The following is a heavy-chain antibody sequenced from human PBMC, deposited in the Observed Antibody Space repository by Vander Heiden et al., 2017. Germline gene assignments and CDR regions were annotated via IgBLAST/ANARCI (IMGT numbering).Heavy chain of an antibody. J-gene: IGHJ5*02. CDR3: ARQGVLTIFRLNWFDP. CDR1: GGSISSRSYY. Sequence: QLQPQESGPGLVKPSETLSLTCTVSGGSISSRSYYWGWIRQPPGKGLEWIVSIDYSGNTYYNPSLKSRVTISVDTSKNQFSLKLSSVTAADTAVYYCARQGVLTIFRLNWFDPWGQGTLVTVSS. D-gene: IGHD3-3*01. V-gene: IGHV4-39*01. CDR2: IDYSGNT.